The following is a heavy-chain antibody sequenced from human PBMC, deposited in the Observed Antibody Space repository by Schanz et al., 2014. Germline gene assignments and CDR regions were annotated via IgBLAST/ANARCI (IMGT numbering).Heavy chain of an antibody. CDR2: ISSTSTYL. D-gene: IGHD3-16*01. V-gene: IGHV3-21*01. CDR1: GFTFSSYT. J-gene: IGHJ4*02. CDR3: ARGTPFLCDY. Sequence: EVHLVESGGGLVKPGGSLRLSCGASGFTFSSYTMKWVRQAPGKGLEWVSSISSTSTYLYYADSVKGRFTISRDSARNSLYLQMSSLRAEDTAVYYCARGTPFLCDYWGQGTLVTVSS.